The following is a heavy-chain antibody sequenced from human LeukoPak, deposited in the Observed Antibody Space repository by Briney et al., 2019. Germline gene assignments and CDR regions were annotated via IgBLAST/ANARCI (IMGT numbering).Heavy chain of an antibody. Sequence: SETLSLTCTVSGGSISSGGYYWSWIRQHPGKGLEWIGYIYYSGSTYYNPSLKSRVTISADTSKNQFSLKLSSVTAADTAVYYCASGIAGRRDAFDIWGQGTMVTVSS. CDR1: GGSISSGGYY. CDR3: ASGIAGRRDAFDI. V-gene: IGHV4-31*03. CDR2: IYYSGST. J-gene: IGHJ3*02. D-gene: IGHD6-6*01.